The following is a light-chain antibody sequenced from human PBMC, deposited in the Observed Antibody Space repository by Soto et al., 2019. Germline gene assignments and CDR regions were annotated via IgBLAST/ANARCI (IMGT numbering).Light chain of an antibody. CDR1: QSVSSN. CDR3: QQYNNWLWT. Sequence: EIVMTQSPATLSVSPGERATLSCRASQSVSSNLALYQQQPGQAPRLLIYGASTRATGIPARFSGSGSGTEFILSISSRECEDFAVYYCQQYNNWLWTFGQGTKVEIQ. CDR2: GAS. J-gene: IGKJ1*01. V-gene: IGKV3-15*01.